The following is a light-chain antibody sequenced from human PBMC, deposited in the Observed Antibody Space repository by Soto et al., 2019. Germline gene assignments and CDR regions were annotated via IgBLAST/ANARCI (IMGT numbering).Light chain of an antibody. CDR1: QRISSW. CDR2: KAS. CDR3: QQYNSFPT. Sequence: DIQMTQSPSTLSASVGDRVTITCRASQRISSWLAWYQQKPGKAPKLLIYKASSLESGVPSRFSGSGSGTEFTLTLSSLQPDDLATYYCQQYNSFPTFGQGTKVEIK. J-gene: IGKJ1*01. V-gene: IGKV1-5*03.